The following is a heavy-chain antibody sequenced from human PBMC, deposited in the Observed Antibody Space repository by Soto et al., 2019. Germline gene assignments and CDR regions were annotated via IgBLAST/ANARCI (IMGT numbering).Heavy chain of an antibody. CDR3: ARVISERPRWSAFDI. CDR2: IYYSGST. CDR1: GGSVSSGNYY. D-gene: IGHD3-10*01. Sequence: SETLSLTCTVSGGSVSSGNYYCSWIRQPPGKGLEWIGYIYYSGSTNYNPSLKSRVTISVDTSKNQFSLKLSSVTAADTAVYYCARVISERPRWSAFDIWGQGTMVTVSS. J-gene: IGHJ3*02. V-gene: IGHV4-61*01.